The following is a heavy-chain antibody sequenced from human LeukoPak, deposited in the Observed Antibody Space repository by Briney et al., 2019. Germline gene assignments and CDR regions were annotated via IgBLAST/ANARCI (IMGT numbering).Heavy chain of an antibody. CDR1: VFTFGTYG. J-gene: IGHJ4*02. CDR2: INDDAKNT. D-gene: IGHD6-6*01. Sequence: GGSLRLSCAASVFTFGTYGMNWVRQAAGKGLKGVSAINDDAKNTFYADSVKGRFTISRDNSKNTLYLQMSSLTVEDTAIYYCAKRVPYGSSAVYFDSWGQGTLVTVSS. CDR3: AKRVPYGSSAVYFDS. V-gene: IGHV3-23*01.